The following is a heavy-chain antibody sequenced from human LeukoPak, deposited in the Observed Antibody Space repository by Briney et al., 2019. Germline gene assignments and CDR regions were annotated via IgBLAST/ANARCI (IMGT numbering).Heavy chain of an antibody. V-gene: IGHV6-1*01. CDR3: ARPRVLYSYHHDAFDI. CDR1: GDSVSSNSAA. Sequence: SQTLSLTCAISGDSVSSNSAAWNWIRQSPSRGLEWLGRTYYRSKWYNDYAVSVKSRITINPDTSKNQFSLKLTSVTAADTAVYYCARPRVLYSYHHDAFDIWGQGTMVTVSS. J-gene: IGHJ3*02. D-gene: IGHD5-18*01. CDR2: TYYRSKWYN.